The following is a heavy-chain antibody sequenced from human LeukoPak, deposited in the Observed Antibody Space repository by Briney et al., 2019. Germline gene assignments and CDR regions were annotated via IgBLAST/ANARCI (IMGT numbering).Heavy chain of an antibody. V-gene: IGHV4-59*01. Sequence: SETLSLTCTVSGGSISSYYWSWIRQPPGKGLEWIGYIYYSGSTNYNTSLKSRVTISVDTSKNQFSLKLSSVTAADTAVYYCARGPYQLLPHDIWGQGTMVTVSS. CDR3: ARGPYQLLPHDI. J-gene: IGHJ3*02. D-gene: IGHD2-2*01. CDR1: GGSISSYY. CDR2: IYYSGST.